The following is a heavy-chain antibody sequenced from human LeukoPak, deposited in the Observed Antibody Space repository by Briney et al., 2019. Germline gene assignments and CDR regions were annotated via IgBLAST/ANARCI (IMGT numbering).Heavy chain of an antibody. D-gene: IGHD5-18*01. V-gene: IGHV3-48*01. J-gene: IGHJ3*02. Sequence: GGSLRLSCAASGFTFSTYSMNWVRQAPGKGLEWVSYISSSSTISYADSVKGRFTISRDNAKNSLYLQMNSLRAEDTAVYYCAKGVDTAMVADDAFDIWGQGTMVTVSS. CDR1: GFTFSTYS. CDR2: ISSSSTI. CDR3: AKGVDTAMVADDAFDI.